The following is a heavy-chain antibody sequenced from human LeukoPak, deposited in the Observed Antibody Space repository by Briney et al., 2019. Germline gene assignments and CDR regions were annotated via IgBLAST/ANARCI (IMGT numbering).Heavy chain of an antibody. V-gene: IGHV1-69*05. D-gene: IGHD5-12*01. CDR2: IIPIFGTA. Sequence: ASVKVSCKASGGTFSSYAISWVRQAPGQGLEWMGGIIPIFGTANYAQKFQGRVTITTDESTSTAYMELSSLRSEDTAVYYCARTRGYRGCLDYWGQGTLVTVSS. CDR3: ARTRGYRGCLDY. CDR1: GGTFSSYA. J-gene: IGHJ4*02.